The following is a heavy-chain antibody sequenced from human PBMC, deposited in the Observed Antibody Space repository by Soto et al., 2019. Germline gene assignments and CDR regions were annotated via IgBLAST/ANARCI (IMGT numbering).Heavy chain of an antibody. D-gene: IGHD6-13*01. CDR2: ISYDGSNK. Sequence: GGSLRLSCAASGFTFSSYGMHCVRQAPGKGLEWVAVISYDGSNKYYADSVKGRFTISRDNSKNTLYLQMNSLRAEDTAVYYCAKDRSSSSWYIGYYYGMDVWGQGTTVTVSS. CDR3: AKDRSSSSWYIGYYYGMDV. CDR1: GFTFSSYG. V-gene: IGHV3-30*18. J-gene: IGHJ6*02.